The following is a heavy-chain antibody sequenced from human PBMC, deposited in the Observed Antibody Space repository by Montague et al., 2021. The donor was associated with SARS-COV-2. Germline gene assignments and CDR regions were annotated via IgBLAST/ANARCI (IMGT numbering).Heavy chain of an antibody. Sequence: SETLSLTCTVSGGSISSYYWSWIRQPPGKGLEWIGNIYYSGSTNXXPSLKSRVTILVDMSKNQFSLQLSPVTAADTAVYYCARGIGRSYSYYFDYWGQGTLVTVSS. D-gene: IGHD1-26*01. CDR1: GGSISSYY. J-gene: IGHJ4*02. V-gene: IGHV4-59*01. CDR3: ARGIGRSYSYYFDY. CDR2: IYYSGST.